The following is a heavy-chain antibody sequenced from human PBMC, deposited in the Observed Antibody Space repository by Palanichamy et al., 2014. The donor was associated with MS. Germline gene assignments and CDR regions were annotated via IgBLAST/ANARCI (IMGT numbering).Heavy chain of an antibody. Sequence: EVQLVESGGGLEQPGRSLRLSCTASGFTFGDYAVSWVRQAPGKGLEWIGFIRSKTYGGTTEFAASVKGRFTISRDDSKSIAHLQMNSLKSEDTAVYYCTSPRPWRVGAPDYWGQGTLVTVSS. CDR2: IRSKTYGGTT. D-gene: IGHD1-26*01. CDR3: TSPRPWRVGAPDY. V-gene: IGHV3-49*04. CDR1: GFTFGDYA. J-gene: IGHJ4*02.